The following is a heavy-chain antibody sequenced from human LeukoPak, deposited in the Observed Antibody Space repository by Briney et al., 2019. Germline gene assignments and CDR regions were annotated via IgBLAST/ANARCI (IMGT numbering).Heavy chain of an antibody. Sequence: ASVKVSCKASGYTFIIYGISWVREAPGQGHEWMGWISGYIGNTNYAQNLQGRITMTTDTSTSTAYMELRSLRSDDTAVYYCARGLGVVTAQSEQPKPRYFDLWGRGTQVTVSS. J-gene: IGHJ2*01. CDR3: ARGLGVVTAQSEQPKPRYFDL. D-gene: IGHD2-21*02. CDR1: GYTFIIYG. CDR2: ISGYIGNT. V-gene: IGHV1-18*01.